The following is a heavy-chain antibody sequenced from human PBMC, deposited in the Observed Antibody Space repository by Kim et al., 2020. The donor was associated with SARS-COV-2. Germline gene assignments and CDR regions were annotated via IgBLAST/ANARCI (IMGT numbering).Heavy chain of an antibody. CDR2: VFHIRSV. V-gene: IGHV4-31*03. J-gene: IGHJ6*02. CDR1: GGSISSGGHY. D-gene: IGHD3-10*01. CDR3: GRERGSGSYYISYYYGMDV. Sequence: SETLSLTCTVSGGSISSGGHYWSWIRQLPEKGREWIVYVFHIRSVHYNPSLEGRVVISVDTSKNQFSLNLTSVTAADTAVYYCGRERGSGSYYISYYYGMDVWGQGTTVTVSS.